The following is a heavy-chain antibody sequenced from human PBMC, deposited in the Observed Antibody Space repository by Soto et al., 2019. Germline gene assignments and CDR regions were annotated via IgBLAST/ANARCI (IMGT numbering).Heavy chain of an antibody. Sequence: EVQLVESGGGLVKPGGSLRLSCAASGFTFSSYSMNWVRQAPGKGLEWVSSISSSSSYIYYADSVKGRFTISRDNAKNSPYLQMNSLRVEDTVLCYCARWRGAVVDYWGQGTLLTVSS. J-gene: IGHJ4*02. CDR1: GFTFSSYS. CDR3: ARWRGAVVDY. V-gene: IGHV3-21*01. D-gene: IGHD2-21*01. CDR2: ISSSSSYI.